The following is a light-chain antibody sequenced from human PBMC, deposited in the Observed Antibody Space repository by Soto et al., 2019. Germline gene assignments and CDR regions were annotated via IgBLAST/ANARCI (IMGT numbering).Light chain of an antibody. V-gene: IGKV3-20*01. J-gene: IGKJ1*01. CDR3: QHYVNSPPGT. CDR2: GAS. Sequence: EIVLTQSPATLSLSPGERATLLCRASQSVRNNLAWYQQKPGQAPRLLIYGASTRATGIPDRFSGSGSGTDFALTISRLEPEDFVVYYCQHYVNSPPGTFGQGTKVDIK. CDR1: QSVRNN.